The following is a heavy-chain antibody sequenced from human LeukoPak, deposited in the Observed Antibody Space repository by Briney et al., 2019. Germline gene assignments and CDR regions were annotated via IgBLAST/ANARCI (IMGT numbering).Heavy chain of an antibody. CDR3: ARDERRYCSDSSCYPGDY. CDR2: ISRTSAYI. J-gene: IGHJ4*02. D-gene: IGHD2-2*01. V-gene: IGHV3-21*01. CDR1: GFTFSSYA. Sequence: GVSLRLSCAASGFTFSSYAMKWVRQAPGKGLEWVSAISRTSAYIYYSDSVKGRFTISRDNAKNSVYLQIDSLRAEDTAVYYCARDERRYCSDSSCYPGDYWGQGTLVTVSS.